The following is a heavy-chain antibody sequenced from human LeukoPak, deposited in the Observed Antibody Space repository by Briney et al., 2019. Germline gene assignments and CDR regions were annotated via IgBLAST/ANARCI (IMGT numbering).Heavy chain of an antibody. J-gene: IGHJ4*02. CDR3: ARETPTLAAAGTPDLGY. Sequence: GASVKVSCKASGYTFTSYGISWVRQAPGQGLEWMGWISAYNGNTNYAQKLQGRVTMTTDTSTSTAYMELRSLRSDDTAVYYCARETPTLAAAGTPDLGYWGQGTLVTVSS. V-gene: IGHV1-18*01. CDR1: GYTFTSYG. D-gene: IGHD6-13*01. CDR2: ISAYNGNT.